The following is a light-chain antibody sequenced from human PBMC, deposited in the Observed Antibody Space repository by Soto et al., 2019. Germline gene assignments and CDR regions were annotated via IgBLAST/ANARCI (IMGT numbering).Light chain of an antibody. J-gene: IGLJ1*01. Sequence: QSALTQPASVSGSPGQSITISCTGTNSDVGGYNYVSWYQQHPGKAPKLMIYEVSNRPSGVSNRFSGSKSGNTASLPISGFQAEDEADYYCSSYTSSSIDYVFGTGTTLTVL. CDR1: NSDVGGYNY. CDR2: EVS. CDR3: SSYTSSSIDYV. V-gene: IGLV2-14*01.